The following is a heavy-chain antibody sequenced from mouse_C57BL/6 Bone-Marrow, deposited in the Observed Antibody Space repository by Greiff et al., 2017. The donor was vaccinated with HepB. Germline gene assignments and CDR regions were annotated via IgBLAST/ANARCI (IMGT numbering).Heavy chain of an antibody. V-gene: IGHV7-3*01. D-gene: IGHD2-3*01. CDR1: GFTFTDYY. CDR3: ARYFGQDDGYSFAY. CDR2: IRNKANGYTT. J-gene: IGHJ3*01. Sequence: EVQRVESGGGLVQPGGSLSLSCAASGFTFTDYYMSWVRQPPGKALEWLGFIRNKANGYTTEYSASVKGPFTISRGNSQSILYLQMNALRAEDSADYDGARYFGQDDGYSFAYWGQGTLVTVSA.